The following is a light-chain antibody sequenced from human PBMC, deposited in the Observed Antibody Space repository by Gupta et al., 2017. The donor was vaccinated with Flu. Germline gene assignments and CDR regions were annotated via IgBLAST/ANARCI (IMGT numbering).Light chain of an antibody. V-gene: IGKV3D-15*01. J-gene: IGKJ5*01. CDR2: EAS. Sequence: EIVMTQSPAVLSVSPGERVTLSCRASQSVSSNLAWYQQKPGQAPRLLIYEASSRATDIPSRFSGSGSGTEFTLTISSLQSEDFAVYYCQQYKQWPPITFGQGTRVDIK. CDR3: QQYKQWPPIT. CDR1: QSVSSN.